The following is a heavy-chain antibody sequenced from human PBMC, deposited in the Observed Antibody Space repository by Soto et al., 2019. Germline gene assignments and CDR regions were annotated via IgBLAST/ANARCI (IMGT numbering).Heavy chain of an antibody. CDR1: GFTFSSYE. V-gene: IGHV3-48*03. CDR2: IHVNVDTT. D-gene: IGHD3-22*01. J-gene: IGHJ4*02. Sequence: LRLSCAASGFTFSSYEMMWVRQAPGKGLEWVSYIHVNVDTTYYPDSVKGRFTISRDNAKNSMYLQMNSLRAGDTAVYYCATSLSGYYYNYWGQGTLVTVSS. CDR3: ATSLSGYYYNY.